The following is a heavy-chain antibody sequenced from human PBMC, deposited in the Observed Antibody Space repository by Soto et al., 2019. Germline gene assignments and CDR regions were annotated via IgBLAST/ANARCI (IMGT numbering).Heavy chain of an antibody. D-gene: IGHD3-10*01. CDR2: ISGSGGST. J-gene: IGHJ4*02. Sequence: GGSLRLSCAASGFTFSSYAMSWVRQAPGKGLEWVSAISGSGGSTYYADSVKGRFTISRDNSKNTLYLQMNSLRAEDTAVYYCAKDRVITMVPGVINNWGQGTLVTVSS. CDR1: GFTFSSYA. CDR3: AKDRVITMVPGVINN. V-gene: IGHV3-23*01.